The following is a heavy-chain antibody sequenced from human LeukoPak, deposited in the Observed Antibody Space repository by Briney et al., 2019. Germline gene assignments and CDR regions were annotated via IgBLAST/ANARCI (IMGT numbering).Heavy chain of an antibody. V-gene: IGHV1-69*13. D-gene: IGHD4-17*01. CDR1: GGTFSSYA. CDR2: IIPIFGTA. J-gene: IGHJ4*02. Sequence: GASVKVSCKASGGTFSSYAISWVRQAPGQGLEWMGGIIPIFGTANYAQKFQGRVTITADESTSTAYMELSSLRSEDTAVYYCARGGSYGDCNFDYWGQGTLVTVSS. CDR3: ARGGSYGDCNFDY.